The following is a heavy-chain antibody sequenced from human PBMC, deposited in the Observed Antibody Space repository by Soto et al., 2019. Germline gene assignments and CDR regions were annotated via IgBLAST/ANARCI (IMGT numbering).Heavy chain of an antibody. Sequence: DSLKVSWESSGYTFASCYMHWVRQDPGQVLEWMGWINPNSGGTNYAQKFQGWVTMTRDTSTSTAYMELSRLRSDDTAVYYCARAGGVVGANAFDYWGQGTLVTVSS. D-gene: IGHD1-26*01. CDR1: GYTFASCY. CDR3: ARAGGVVGANAFDY. V-gene: IGHV1-2*04. CDR2: INPNSGGT. J-gene: IGHJ4*02.